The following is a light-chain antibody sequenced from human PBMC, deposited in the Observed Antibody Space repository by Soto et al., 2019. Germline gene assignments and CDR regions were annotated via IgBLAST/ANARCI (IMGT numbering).Light chain of an antibody. J-gene: IGKJ5*01. V-gene: IGKV1-5*01. CDR1: ESISNW. CDR3: QQYKSYSSVT. CDR2: DAS. Sequence: DIQMTQSPSTLSASVGDRVTITCRANESISNWLAWYQQEPATAPKLLIFDASSLQSGVPSRFSGRGSGTEFTLPITCLQPDDFAPYSCQQYKSYSSVTFGQGTRLEIK.